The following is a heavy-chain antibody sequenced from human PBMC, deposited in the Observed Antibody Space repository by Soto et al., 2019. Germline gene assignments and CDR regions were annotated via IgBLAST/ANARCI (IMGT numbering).Heavy chain of an antibody. D-gene: IGHD3-22*01. V-gene: IGHV3-23*01. CDR1: GFSFSDYA. CDR3: AKGRSAFYPRFFDT. Sequence: PGGSLRLSCAASGFSFSDYAMGWVRQAPGKGLEWVSGIGDNGNSPYYADSVRGRFTISRDNSKNTLFLQMIGLRAEDTAIYYCAKGRSAFYPRFFDTWGLGTLVTVSS. CDR2: IGDNGNSP. J-gene: IGHJ4*02.